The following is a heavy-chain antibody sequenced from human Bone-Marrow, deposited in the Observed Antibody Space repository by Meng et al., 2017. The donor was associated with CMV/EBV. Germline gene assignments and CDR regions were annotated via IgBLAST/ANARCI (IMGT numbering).Heavy chain of an antibody. D-gene: IGHD6-6*01. J-gene: IGHJ4*02. CDR1: GFTFTSYW. CDR3: ARTSPGIAARLGFDY. CDR2: IKQDGSEK. V-gene: IGHV3-7*01. Sequence: GESLKISCAASGFTFTSYWMTWVRQAPGKGLEWAANIKQDGSEKFYVDSVKGRFTISRDNAKNLLSLQMNSLRAEDTAVYYCARTSPGIAARLGFDYWGQGTLVTVSS.